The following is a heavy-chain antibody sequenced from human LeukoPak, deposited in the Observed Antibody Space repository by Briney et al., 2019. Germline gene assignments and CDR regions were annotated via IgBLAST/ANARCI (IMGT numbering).Heavy chain of an antibody. V-gene: IGHV3-7*01. CDR1: GFTFSRYW. Sequence: QPGGSLRVSCAASGFTFSRYWMSWVRQAPGKGLEWVANINQNGSEKYYVDSVKGRFTISRDNAKNSLYLQMNSLRAEDTAVYSCARDPYYDSSGYYAFDIWGQGTMVTVSS. J-gene: IGHJ3*02. D-gene: IGHD3-22*01. CDR3: ARDPYYDSSGYYAFDI. CDR2: INQNGSEK.